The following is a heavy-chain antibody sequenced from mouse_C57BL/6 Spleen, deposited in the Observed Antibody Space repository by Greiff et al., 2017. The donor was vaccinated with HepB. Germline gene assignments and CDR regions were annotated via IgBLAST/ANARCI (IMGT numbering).Heavy chain of an antibody. Sequence: QVHVKQSGPELVKPGASVKISCKASGYAFSSSWMNWVKQRPGKGLEWIGRIYPGDGDTNYNGKFKGKATLTADKSSSTAYMQLSSLTSEDSAVYFRARDTTVVAPFDYWGQGTTLTVSS. CDR1: GYAFSSSW. J-gene: IGHJ2*01. CDR2: IYPGDGDT. V-gene: IGHV1-82*01. D-gene: IGHD1-1*01. CDR3: ARDTTVVAPFDY.